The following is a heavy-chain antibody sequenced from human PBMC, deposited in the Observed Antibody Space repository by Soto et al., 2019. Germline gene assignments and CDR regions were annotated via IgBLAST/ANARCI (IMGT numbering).Heavy chain of an antibody. CDR2: INHSGST. V-gene: IGHV4-34*01. D-gene: IGHD2-15*01. J-gene: IGHJ1*01. CDR1: GGSFSGYY. Sequence: PSETLSLTCAVYGGSFSGYYWSWIRQPPGKGLEWIGEINHSGSTNYNPSLKSRVTISVDTSKNQFSLKLSSVTAADTAVYYCASPRSGGSWNPFQHWGQGTLVTVSS. CDR3: ASPRSGGSWNPFQH.